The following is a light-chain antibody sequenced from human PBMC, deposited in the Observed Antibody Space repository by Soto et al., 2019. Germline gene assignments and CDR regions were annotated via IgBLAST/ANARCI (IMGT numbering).Light chain of an antibody. CDR2: EVT. CDR1: SRDIGFFNY. CDR3: SSYTTRSTYV. V-gene: IGLV2-14*01. Sequence: QSVLTQPASVSGSPGQSITISCTGTSRDIGFFNYVSWYQQFPGNAPKLIIFEVTNRPSGVSNRFSASKSGNTASLTISGLPAEDGADYYCSSYTTRSTYVFGTGTKVTVL. J-gene: IGLJ1*01.